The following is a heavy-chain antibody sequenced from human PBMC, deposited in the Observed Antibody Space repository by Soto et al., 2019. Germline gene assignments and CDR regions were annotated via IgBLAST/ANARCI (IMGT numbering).Heavy chain of an antibody. CDR2: ISYDGSNK. D-gene: IGHD3-22*01. CDR3: AREYYYDSSGYEMTDAFDI. Sequence: GGSLRLSCAASGFTFSSYAMHWVRQAPGEGLEWVAVISYDGSNKYYADSVKGRFTISRDNSKNTLYLQMNSLRAEDTAVYYCAREYYYDSSGYEMTDAFDIWGQGTMVTVSS. V-gene: IGHV3-30-3*01. CDR1: GFTFSSYA. J-gene: IGHJ3*02.